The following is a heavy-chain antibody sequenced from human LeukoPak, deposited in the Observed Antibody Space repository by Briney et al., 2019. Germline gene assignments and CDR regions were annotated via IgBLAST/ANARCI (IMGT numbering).Heavy chain of an antibody. V-gene: IGHV3-23*01. CDR2: ISGSGGST. CDR1: GFTFSNYD. Sequence: PGGSLRLSCAASGFTFSNYDMSWVRQAPGKGLEWVSAISGSGGSTYYADSVKGRFTISRDNSKNTLYLQMNSLRAEDTAVYYCAKAFSGSYLGGAFDYWGQGTLVTVSS. D-gene: IGHD1-26*01. CDR3: AKAFSGSYLGGAFDY. J-gene: IGHJ4*02.